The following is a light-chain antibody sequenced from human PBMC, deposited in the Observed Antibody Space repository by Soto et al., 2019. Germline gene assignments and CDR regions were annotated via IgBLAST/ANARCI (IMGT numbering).Light chain of an antibody. Sequence: EIVLTQSPGTLSLSPGERATLSCRASQSVSSSYLAWYQQKPGQAPRLLIYGASSRATGIPDRFSGSGSGTDFPLPISRLELEDCAVYYCQQYGSSPPYTLGQGTKLEIK. CDR2: GAS. V-gene: IGKV3-20*01. J-gene: IGKJ2*01. CDR1: QSVSSSY. CDR3: QQYGSSPPYT.